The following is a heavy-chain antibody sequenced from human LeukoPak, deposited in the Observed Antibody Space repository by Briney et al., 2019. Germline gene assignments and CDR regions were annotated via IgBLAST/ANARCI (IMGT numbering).Heavy chain of an antibody. J-gene: IGHJ4*02. Sequence: GGSLRLSCAASGFTFSSYWMSWVRQAPGKGLEWVAHINQDGSEKHFVDSVEGRFTISRDNAANSLFLQMNSLRAEDTAVYYCAREYDCGVSRADYWGQGTLVTVSS. D-gene: IGHD4-17*01. V-gene: IGHV3-7*01. CDR2: INQDGSEK. CDR3: AREYDCGVSRADY. CDR1: GFTFSSYW.